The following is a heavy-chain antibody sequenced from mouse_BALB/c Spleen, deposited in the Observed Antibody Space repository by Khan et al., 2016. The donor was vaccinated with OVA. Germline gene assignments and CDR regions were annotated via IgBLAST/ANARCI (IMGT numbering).Heavy chain of an antibody. J-gene: IGHJ2*01. D-gene: IGHD1-2*01. V-gene: IGHV1S137*01. CDR3: ARGAWTATNYFDY. CDR1: GYTFTDYA. Sequence: VQLQESGPEVVRPGVSVKISCKGSGYTFTDYAVHWVKQSHAKSLEWIGVISTYNGNTNYNQRFKGKATMTVDKSSSTAYVELARLTSEDAAIYYCARGAWTATNYFDYWGQGTTLTVS. CDR2: ISTYNGNT.